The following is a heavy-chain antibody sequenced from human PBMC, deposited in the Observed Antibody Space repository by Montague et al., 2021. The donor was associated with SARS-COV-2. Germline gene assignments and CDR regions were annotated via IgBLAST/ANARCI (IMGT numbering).Heavy chain of an antibody. D-gene: IGHD5-18*01. CDR2: IWYDGSNK. CDR1: GFTFSSYG. Sequence: SLRLSCAASGFTFSSYGMHWVRQAPGKGLEWVAVIWYDGSNKYYXDSVKGRFTISRDNSKNTLYLQMNSLRAEDMAVYYCARDLLVGGYSYGIDYWGQGTLVTVSS. V-gene: IGHV3-33*01. CDR3: ARDLLVGGYSYGIDY. J-gene: IGHJ4*02.